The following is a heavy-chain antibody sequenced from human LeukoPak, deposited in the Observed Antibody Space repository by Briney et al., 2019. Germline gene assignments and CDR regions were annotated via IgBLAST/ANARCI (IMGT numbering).Heavy chain of an antibody. CDR1: GFTFSSYA. Sequence: GGSLRLSCAASGFTFSSYAMSWVRQAPGKGLEWVGRIKSKTDGGTTDYAAPVKGRFTISRDDSKNTLYLQMNSLKTEDTAVYYCTTQGASNNHYYHSDYWGQGTLVTVSS. CDR2: IKSKTDGGTT. J-gene: IGHJ4*02. D-gene: IGHD3-22*01. V-gene: IGHV3-15*01. CDR3: TTQGASNNHYYHSDY.